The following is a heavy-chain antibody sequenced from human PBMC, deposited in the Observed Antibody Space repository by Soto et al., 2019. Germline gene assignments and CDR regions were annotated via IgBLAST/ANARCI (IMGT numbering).Heavy chain of an antibody. CDR1: GFTFSSYA. Sequence: GGSLRLSCAASGFTFSSYAMHWVRQAPGKGLEWVAVISYDGSNKYYADSVKGRFTISRDNSKNTLYLQMNSLRAEDTAVYYCARDQFDYYGSGSYYYYYYYMDVWGKGTTVTVSS. CDR2: ISYDGSNK. D-gene: IGHD3-10*01. J-gene: IGHJ6*03. CDR3: ARDQFDYYGSGSYYYYYYYMDV. V-gene: IGHV3-30-3*01.